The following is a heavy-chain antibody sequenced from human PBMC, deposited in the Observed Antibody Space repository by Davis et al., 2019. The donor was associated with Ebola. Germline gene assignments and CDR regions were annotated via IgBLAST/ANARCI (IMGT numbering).Heavy chain of an antibody. CDR1: GGSISSYY. CDR3: ARHRVSSGWLDY. Sequence: MPSETLSLTCPVSGGSISSYYWSWIRQPPGKRLEWIGYIYYSGRTNYNPSLKSRVTISADTSKNQFSLKLTSVTAADTAVYYCARHRVSSGWLDYWGQGTLVTVSS. CDR2: IYYSGRT. D-gene: IGHD6-19*01. J-gene: IGHJ4*02. V-gene: IGHV4-59*08.